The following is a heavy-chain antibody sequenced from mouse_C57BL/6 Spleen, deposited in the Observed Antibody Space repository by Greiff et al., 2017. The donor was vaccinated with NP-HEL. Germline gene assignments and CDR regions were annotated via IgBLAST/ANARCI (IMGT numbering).Heavy chain of an antibody. CDR2: INPGRGGT. Sequence: QVQLQQSGAELVRPGTSVKVSCKASGYAFTNYLIEWVKQRPGQGLEWIGVINPGRGGTNYNEKFKGKATLTADKSSSTAYMQLSSLTSEDSAVYFCARSDSSGFAWFAYWGQGTLVTVSA. V-gene: IGHV1-54*01. J-gene: IGHJ3*01. CDR3: ARSDSSGFAWFAY. CDR1: GYAFTNYL. D-gene: IGHD3-2*02.